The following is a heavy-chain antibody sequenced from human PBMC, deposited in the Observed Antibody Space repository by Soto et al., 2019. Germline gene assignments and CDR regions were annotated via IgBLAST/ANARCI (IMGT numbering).Heavy chain of an antibody. J-gene: IGHJ3*02. V-gene: IGHV1-24*01. CDR2: FDPEDGET. CDR3: ATDRPGGSYSVDAFDI. D-gene: IGHD1-26*01. CDR1: GYTLTELS. Sequence: QVQLVQSGAEVKKPGASVKVSCKVSGYTLTELSMHWVRQAPGKGLEWMGGFDPEDGETIYAQKFQGRVTMTEDTSTDTAYMELSSLRSEDTAVYYCATDRPGGSYSVDAFDIWGQGTMVTVSS.